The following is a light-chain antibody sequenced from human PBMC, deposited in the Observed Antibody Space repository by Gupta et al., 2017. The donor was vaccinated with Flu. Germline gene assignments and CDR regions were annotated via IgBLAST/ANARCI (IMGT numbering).Light chain of an antibody. CDR3: ASFTASTSTRVR. CDR1: SSNIGGYNY. CDR2: EVS. J-gene: IGLJ1*01. Sequence: QSALAQPASVSGSLGQSITISCTGNSSNIGGYNYVSWYQQHPRKAPKLVIYEVSARPSGVSSRFSGSKSGNSASLIISGLLPEDEASYDCASFTASTSTRVRFGAGTKVTVL. V-gene: IGLV2-14*03.